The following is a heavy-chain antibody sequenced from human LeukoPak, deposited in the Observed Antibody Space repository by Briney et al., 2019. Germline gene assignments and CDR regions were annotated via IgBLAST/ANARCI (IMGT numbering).Heavy chain of an antibody. CDR1: AYTFTGYY. J-gene: IGHJ3*02. Sequence: ASVKVSCKASAYTFTGYYLHWVRQAPGQGLEWMGWNDPNNGDTNYAQKFQGRVTMTRDRSISTAYMEVSRLTPDDTAVYYCARRSRNGLDAFDIWGLGTMVTVSS. CDR3: ARRSRNGLDAFDI. D-gene: IGHD2-8*01. CDR2: NDPNNGDT. V-gene: IGHV1-2*02.